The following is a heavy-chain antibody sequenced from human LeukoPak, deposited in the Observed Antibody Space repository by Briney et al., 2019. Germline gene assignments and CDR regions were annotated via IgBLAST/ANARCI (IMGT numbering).Heavy chain of an antibody. CDR1: GGSISSGDYY. J-gene: IGHJ4*02. CDR2: IYYSGST. V-gene: IGHV4-30-4*01. D-gene: IGHD3-9*01. CDR3: ARGVESDILTGYDPYFDY. Sequence: SETLSLTCTVSGGSISSGDYYGSWIRQPPGKGLEWIGYIYYSGSTYYNPSLKSRVTISVDTSKNQFSLKLSSVTAADTAVYYCARGVESDILTGYDPYFDYWGQGTLVTVSS.